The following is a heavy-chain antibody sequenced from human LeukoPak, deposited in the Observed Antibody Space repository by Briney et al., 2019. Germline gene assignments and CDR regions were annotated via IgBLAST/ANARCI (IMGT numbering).Heavy chain of an antibody. V-gene: IGHV3-23*01. J-gene: IGHJ4*02. CDR3: ARDFFPVVDSTWYEIGY. CDR2: ISGSGGST. D-gene: IGHD2-21*01. CDR1: GFTFSSYA. Sequence: GGSLRLSCAASGFTFSSYAMSWVRQAPGKGLEWVSAISGSGGSTYYADSVKGRFTISRDNSKNTLYLQMNSLRAEDTAVYYCARDFFPVVDSTWYEIGYWGQGTLVTVSS.